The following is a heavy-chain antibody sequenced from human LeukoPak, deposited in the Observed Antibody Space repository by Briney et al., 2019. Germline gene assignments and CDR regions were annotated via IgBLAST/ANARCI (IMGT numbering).Heavy chain of an antibody. J-gene: IGHJ4*02. Sequence: GRSLRLSCAASGFTFSSYGMHWVRQAPGKGLEWVAVISYDGSNKYYADSVKGRFTISRDNSKNTLYLQMNSLRAEDTAVYYCAKEIRGYSSGWYYFDYWGQGTLVTVSP. D-gene: IGHD6-19*01. CDR1: GFTFSSYG. CDR2: ISYDGSNK. V-gene: IGHV3-30*18. CDR3: AKEIRGYSSGWYYFDY.